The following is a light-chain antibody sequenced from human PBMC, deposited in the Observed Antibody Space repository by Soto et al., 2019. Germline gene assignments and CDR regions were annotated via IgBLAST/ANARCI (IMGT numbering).Light chain of an antibody. Sequence: DIQMTQSPSTLSASVGDSVTITCRASQSISTWLAWYQQKPGRAPNLLIYGASSLASGVPSRFSGSGSGTEFTLTISSLQPDDSATFYCQQYNSHSKTFGQGTKVKIK. CDR3: QQYNSHSKT. CDR2: GAS. V-gene: IGKV1-5*01. CDR1: QSISTW. J-gene: IGKJ1*01.